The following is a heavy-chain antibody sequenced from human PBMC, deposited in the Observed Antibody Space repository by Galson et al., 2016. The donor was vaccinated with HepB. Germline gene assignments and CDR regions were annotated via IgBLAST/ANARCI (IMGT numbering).Heavy chain of an antibody. CDR3: ARELGHSFYFDY. J-gene: IGHJ4*02. CDR1: GYTFNTYN. D-gene: IGHD3-16*02. Sequence: SVKVSCKASGYTFNTYNMHWVRQAPGQGLEWMGIIKPSGGNTIYAQKFQDRITMTRDTSTSTVYMELIRLRSEDTAVYYCARELGHSFYFDYWGQGTLLTVSS. CDR2: IKPSGGNT. V-gene: IGHV1-46*02.